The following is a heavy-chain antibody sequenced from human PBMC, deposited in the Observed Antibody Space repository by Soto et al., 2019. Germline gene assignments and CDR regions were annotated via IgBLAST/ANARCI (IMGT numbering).Heavy chain of an antibody. J-gene: IGHJ4*02. CDR1: GLPFRNYP. Sequence: EVQLLESGGGLVQPGGPLGLSFEASGLPFRNYPLSWFRQAPGKGLRWVSGISSSGGGTYYADPVKGRFTISRDNSKNTLYLQMDSLRAEDTAIYYCVGYCRSTSCSLSGYWGQGTLVTVSS. CDR3: VGYCRSTSCSLSGY. V-gene: IGHV3-23*01. D-gene: IGHD2-2*01. CDR2: ISSSGGGT.